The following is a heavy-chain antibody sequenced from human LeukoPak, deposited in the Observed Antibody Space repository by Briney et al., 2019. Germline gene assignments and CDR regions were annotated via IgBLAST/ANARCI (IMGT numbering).Heavy chain of an antibody. V-gene: IGHV4-59*12. D-gene: IGHD4-17*01. J-gene: IGHJ3*02. CDR3: GKDPNGDYVGAFDM. CDR2: IYYSGST. CDR1: GGSITSYY. Sequence: SETLSLTCTVSGGSITSYYWSWIRQPPGKGLEWIGYIYYSGSTNYNPSLKSRVTISVDTSKNQFSLKLSSVTAADTAVYYCGKDPNGDYVGAFDMWGQGTMVTVSP.